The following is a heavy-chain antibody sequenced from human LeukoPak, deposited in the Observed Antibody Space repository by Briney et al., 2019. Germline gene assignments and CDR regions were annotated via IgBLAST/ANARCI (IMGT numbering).Heavy chain of an antibody. J-gene: IGHJ4*02. Sequence: AGGSLRVSCAASGFSFSKYGMNWVRQAPGKGLEWVAFIHADGTKIYYRESVKGRFTVSRDNSNNILYLQMNGLTPEDTAIYFCAKDRVAATLYFDSWGQGTLVSLSS. D-gene: IGHD6-13*01. CDR3: AKDRVAATLYFDS. CDR2: IHADGTKI. V-gene: IGHV3-30*02. CDR1: GFSFSKYG.